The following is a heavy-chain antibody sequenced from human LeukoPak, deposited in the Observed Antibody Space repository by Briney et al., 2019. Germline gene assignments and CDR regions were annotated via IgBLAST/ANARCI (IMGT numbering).Heavy chain of an antibody. V-gene: IGHV1-69*13. CDR2: IIPIFGTA. J-gene: IGHJ4*02. Sequence: ASVKVSCKASGGTFSSYAISWVRQAPGQGLEWMGGIIPIFGTANYAQKFQGRVTITADESTSTACMELSSLRSEDTAVYYCARRWGVQWYYYDSSGYYPFDYWGQGTLVTVSS. CDR3: ARRWGVQWYYYDSSGYYPFDY. D-gene: IGHD3-22*01. CDR1: GGTFSSYA.